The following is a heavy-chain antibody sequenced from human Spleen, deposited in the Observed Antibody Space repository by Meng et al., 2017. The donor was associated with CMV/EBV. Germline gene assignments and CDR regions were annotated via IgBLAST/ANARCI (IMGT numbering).Heavy chain of an antibody. D-gene: IGHD3-10*01. J-gene: IGHJ4*02. V-gene: IGHV4-39*07. Sequence: SETLSLTCTVSGGSISSGGYYWSWIRQHPGKGLEWIGSIYYSGSTYYNPSLKSRVTISVDTSKNQFSLKLSSVTAADTAVYYCASGTYYYGSGYPDYWGQGTLVTVSS. CDR2: IYYSGST. CDR1: GGSISSGGYY. CDR3: ASGTYYYGSGYPDY.